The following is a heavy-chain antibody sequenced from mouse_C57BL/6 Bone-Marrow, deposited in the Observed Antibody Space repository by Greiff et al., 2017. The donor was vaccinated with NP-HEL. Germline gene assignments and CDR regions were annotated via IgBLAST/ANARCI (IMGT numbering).Heavy chain of an antibody. Sequence: QVQLQQSGAELARPGASVKLSCKASGYTFTSYGISWVKQRTGQGLEWIGEIYPRSGNTYYIEKFKGKATLTADKSSSTAYMELRSLTSEDSAVYFCARPLSNSYYYGSSYGGYFDVWGTGTTVTVSS. D-gene: IGHD1-1*01. CDR3: ARPLSNSYYYGSSYGGYFDV. V-gene: IGHV1-81*01. J-gene: IGHJ1*03. CDR1: GYTFTSYG. CDR2: IYPRSGNT.